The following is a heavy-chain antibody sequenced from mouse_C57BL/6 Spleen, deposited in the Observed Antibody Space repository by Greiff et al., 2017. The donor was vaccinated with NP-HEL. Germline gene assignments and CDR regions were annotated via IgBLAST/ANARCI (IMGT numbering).Heavy chain of an antibody. CDR1: GYTFTSYW. CDR3: ARSDTTVVATLYYYAMDY. J-gene: IGHJ4*01. Sequence: QVHVKQSGAELAKPGASVKLSCKASGYTFTSYWMHWVKQRPGQGLEWIGYINPSSGYTKYNQKFKDKATLTADKSSSTAYMQLSSLTYEDSAVYYCARSDTTVVATLYYYAMDYWGQGTSVTVSS. D-gene: IGHD1-1*01. V-gene: IGHV1-7*01. CDR2: INPSSGYT.